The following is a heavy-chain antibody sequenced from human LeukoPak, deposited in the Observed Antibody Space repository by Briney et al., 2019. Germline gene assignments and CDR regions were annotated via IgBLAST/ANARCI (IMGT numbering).Heavy chain of an antibody. CDR1: GVSLTDYY. CDR2: VSPDGYS. Sequence: SETLSLTCAVSGVSLTDYYWSWIRQSPGKGVEWIGEVSPDGYSKYNPSLKSRVSISVDTSENQLSLRLSSVTAADTSIYYCARIRCGSGPEICYNYWAQGTLVTVSS. J-gene: IGHJ4*02. V-gene: IGHV4-34*01. D-gene: IGHD3-10*02. CDR3: ARIRCGSGPEICYNY.